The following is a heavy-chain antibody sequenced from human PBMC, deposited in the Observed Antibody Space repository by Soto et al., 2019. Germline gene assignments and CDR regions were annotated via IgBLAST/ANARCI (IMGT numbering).Heavy chain of an antibody. CDR2: INHSGST. V-gene: IGHV4-34*01. CDR1: GGSFSGYY. Sequence: PSETLSLTCAVYGGSFSGYYWSWIRQPPGKGLEWIGEINHSGSTNYNPSLKSRVTISVDTSKNQFSLKLSSVTAADTAVYYCERGLKPMTNHVPGHWGQGNPVTVSS. CDR3: ERGLKPMTNHVPGH. D-gene: IGHD4-17*01. J-gene: IGHJ4*02.